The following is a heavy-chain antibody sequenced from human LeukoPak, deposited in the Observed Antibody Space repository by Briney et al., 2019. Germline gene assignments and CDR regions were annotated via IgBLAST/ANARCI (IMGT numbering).Heavy chain of an antibody. V-gene: IGHV4-39*01. CDR2: IYYSGST. D-gene: IGHD3-22*01. Sequence: SETLSLTCTVSGGSISSSSYYWGWIRQPPGKGLEWIGSIYYSGSTYYNPSLKSRVTISVDTSKNQFSLKLSSVTAADTAVYYCARGLYYYDSSGYFDYWGQGTLVTVSS. J-gene: IGHJ4*02. CDR1: GGSISSSSYY. CDR3: ARGLYYYDSSGYFDY.